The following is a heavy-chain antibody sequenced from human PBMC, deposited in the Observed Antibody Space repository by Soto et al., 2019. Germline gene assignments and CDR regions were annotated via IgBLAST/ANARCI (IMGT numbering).Heavy chain of an antibody. CDR1: GYTFTSYD. D-gene: IGHD2-15*01. V-gene: IGHV1-8*01. CDR3: VRGGRYGHSGGYGMDV. Sequence: QVQLVQSGAEVKKAGASVKVSCKTSGYTFTSYDINWVRQATGQGLEWMGWMNPNSGNTGYVQKFQGRVTMTSNTSITTADMELSSLRSDDTAVYYCVRGGRYGHSGGYGMDVWGQGTTVTVSS. J-gene: IGHJ6*02. CDR2: MNPNSGNT.